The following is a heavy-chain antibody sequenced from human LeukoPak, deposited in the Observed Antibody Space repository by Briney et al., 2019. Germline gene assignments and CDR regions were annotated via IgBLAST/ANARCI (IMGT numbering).Heavy chain of an antibody. CDR1: GFTFSSYA. Sequence: GGSLRLSCAASGFTFSSYAMSWVRHAPGKGLEWVSAISGSGRSTYYADSVKGRFTLSRDNSKNTLYLQMNSLRAEDTAVYYCAKGRPTYYYDSSGYGFDYWGQGTLVTVSS. J-gene: IGHJ4*02. V-gene: IGHV3-23*01. CDR2: ISGSGRST. CDR3: AKGRPTYYYDSSGYGFDY. D-gene: IGHD3-22*01.